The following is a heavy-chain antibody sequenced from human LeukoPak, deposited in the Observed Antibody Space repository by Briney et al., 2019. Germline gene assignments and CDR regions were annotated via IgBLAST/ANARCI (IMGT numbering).Heavy chain of an antibody. CDR1: GFSVTNNY. CDR2: FYVGGAT. Sequence: GGSLRLSCAVSGFSVTNNYMSWVRQAPGKGLEWVSVFYVGGATYYADPVKGRFTTSRDNSENTLYLQMKSLRAEDTAVYYCARGDGYNFFDYWGQGTLVTVSS. V-gene: IGHV3-53*01. CDR3: ARGDGYNFFDY. D-gene: IGHD5-24*01. J-gene: IGHJ4*02.